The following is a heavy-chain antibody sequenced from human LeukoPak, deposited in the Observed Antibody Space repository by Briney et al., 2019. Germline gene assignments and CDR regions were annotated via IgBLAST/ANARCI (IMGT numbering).Heavy chain of an antibody. V-gene: IGHV5-51*01. Sequence: GESLKISCKGSGYSFTNYWIGWVRQMPGKGLEWMGIIYPGDSDTRYSPSFQGQVTISVDRSITTAYLQWSSLKASDTAMYYCATRVIVGATILDLVAFDIWGQGTMVTVSS. CDR3: ATRVIVGATILDLVAFDI. J-gene: IGHJ3*02. CDR2: IYPGDSDT. D-gene: IGHD1-26*01. CDR1: GYSFTNYW.